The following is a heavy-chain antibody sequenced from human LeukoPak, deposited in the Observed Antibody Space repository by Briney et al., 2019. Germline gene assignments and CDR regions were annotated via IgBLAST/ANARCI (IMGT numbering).Heavy chain of an antibody. CDR2: IYYSGST. CDR3: ARTIMITCAGVIAYYLDV. D-gene: IGHD3-16*02. J-gene: IGHJ6*03. CDR1: GPSISSTSYY. V-gene: IGHV4-39*01. Sequence: SVTLSLTCTVSGPSISSTSYYWRWICRPPGKGLVRCGSIYYSGSTYYNPSLTSRVTISVDTSKSQFSLKLSSVTAADTAVYYSARTIMITCAGVIAYYLDVWGKGTTVTVSS.